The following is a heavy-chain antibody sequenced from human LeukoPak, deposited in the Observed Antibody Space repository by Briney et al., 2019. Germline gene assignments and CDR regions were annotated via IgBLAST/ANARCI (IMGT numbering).Heavy chain of an antibody. J-gene: IGHJ4*02. D-gene: IGHD6-19*01. Sequence: PGRSLRLSCAASGFTFSSYGMHWVRQAPGKGLEWVAVIWYDGSNKYYADSVKGRFTISRDNSKNTLYLQMNSLRAEDTAVYHCARVGIAVAGTDYWGQGTLVTVSS. CDR1: GFTFSSYG. V-gene: IGHV3-33*01. CDR2: IWYDGSNK. CDR3: ARVGIAVAGTDY.